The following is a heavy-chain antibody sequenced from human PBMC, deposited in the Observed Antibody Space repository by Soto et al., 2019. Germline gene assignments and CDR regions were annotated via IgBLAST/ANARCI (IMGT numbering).Heavy chain of an antibody. D-gene: IGHD6-19*01. Sequence: PSETLSLTCAVSGGSISGSSWWSWIRQSPGKGLEWIGEIYHSGNTNYNPSLKSRVSISVDTSKNQFSLEIYSVTASDTAIYYSARDPGRAVALDWGEGTLVTVSS. J-gene: IGHJ4*02. CDR1: GGSISGSSW. CDR3: ARDPGRAVALD. V-gene: IGHV4-4*02. CDR2: IYHSGNT.